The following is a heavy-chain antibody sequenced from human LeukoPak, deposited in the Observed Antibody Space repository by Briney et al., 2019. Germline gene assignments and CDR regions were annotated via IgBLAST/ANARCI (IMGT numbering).Heavy chain of an antibody. CDR2: IKQDGSEK. Sequence: GGSLRLSCAASGFTFSNYWMSWVRQAPGKGLEWVANIKQDGSEKYYVDSVKGRFTISRDNAKNSLYLQMNSLRAEDTAVYYCARDPKSSYDFWSGSFYYYMDVWGKGTTVTVSS. J-gene: IGHJ6*03. CDR3: ARDPKSSYDFWSGSFYYYMDV. D-gene: IGHD3-3*01. CDR1: GFTFSNYW. V-gene: IGHV3-7*01.